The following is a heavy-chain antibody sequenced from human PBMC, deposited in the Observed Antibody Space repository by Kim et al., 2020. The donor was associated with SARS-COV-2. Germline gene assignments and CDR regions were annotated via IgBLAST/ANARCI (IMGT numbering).Heavy chain of an antibody. J-gene: IGHJ4*02. Sequence: DNPPHKSRVTISVDTAKKQFSLKMSSLTAADTAVYYCARRDSSNWYFDYWGLGTLVTVSS. CDR3: ARRDSSNWYFDY. V-gene: IGHV4-59*08. D-gene: IGHD3-22*01.